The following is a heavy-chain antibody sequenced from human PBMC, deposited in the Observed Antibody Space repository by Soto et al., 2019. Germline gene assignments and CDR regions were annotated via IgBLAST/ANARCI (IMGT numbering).Heavy chain of an antibody. V-gene: IGHV3-53*01. J-gene: IGHJ5*02. D-gene: IGHD3-10*01. Sequence: WILKKPGKGLEWVSVIYSGGATHYAVSVKGRLIISRDKSKNTVDLQMNSLRAEDTAVYYCAKVGLYDEGSYMFRYNWFGPWGPGTLVTGSP. CDR2: IYSGGAT. CDR3: AKVGLYDEGSYMFRYNWFGP.